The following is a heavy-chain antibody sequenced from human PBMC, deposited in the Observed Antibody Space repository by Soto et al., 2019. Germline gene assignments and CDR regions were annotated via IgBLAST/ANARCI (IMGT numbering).Heavy chain of an antibody. CDR2: IYSNGDT. Sequence: SETLSLTCSVSSDSMNSGGYYWSWIRQHPGKGLEWIGYIYSNGDTYYNPSLKSRVTISVDTSKNQFSLNLTSVTAADTAVYYCARRGGSSSGYYYAMDVWGQGTTVTVSS. D-gene: IGHD6-6*01. V-gene: IGHV4-31*03. CDR3: ARRGGSSSGYYYAMDV. CDR1: SDSMNSGGYY. J-gene: IGHJ6*02.